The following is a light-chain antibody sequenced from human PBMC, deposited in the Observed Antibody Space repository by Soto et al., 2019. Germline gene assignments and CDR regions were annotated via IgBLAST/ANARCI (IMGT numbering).Light chain of an antibody. CDR1: QSISSW. V-gene: IGKV1-5*03. J-gene: IGKJ3*01. CDR3: QQYSGYPFT. CDR2: KAS. Sequence: DIQMTQSPSTLSASVGDRVTITCRASQSISSWLAWYQQKPGKAPKLLIYKASSLESGVPSRFSGSGSGTEFTLTISSLQPAEFATYFCQQYSGYPFTFGPGTKVDIK.